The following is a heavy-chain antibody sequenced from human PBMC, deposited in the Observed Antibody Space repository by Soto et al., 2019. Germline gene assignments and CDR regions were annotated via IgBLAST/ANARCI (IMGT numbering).Heavy chain of an antibody. Sequence: PGGSLRLSCAASGFTFSSYGMHWVRQAPGKGLEWVAVIWYDGSNKYYADSVKGRFTISRDNSKNTLYLQMNSLRAEDTAVYYCAAGYCSGGSCLAPSSVYYGMDVWGQGTTVTVSS. V-gene: IGHV3-33*01. CDR3: AAGYCSGGSCLAPSSVYYGMDV. J-gene: IGHJ6*02. CDR1: GFTFSSYG. D-gene: IGHD2-15*01. CDR2: IWYDGSNK.